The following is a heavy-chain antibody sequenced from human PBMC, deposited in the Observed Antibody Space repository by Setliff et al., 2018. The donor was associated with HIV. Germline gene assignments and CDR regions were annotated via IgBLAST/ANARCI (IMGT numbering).Heavy chain of an antibody. CDR2: ISTSGST. CDR1: GGSISSGSYY. D-gene: IGHD5-18*01. Sequence: KTSETLSLTCTVSGGSISSGSYYWSWIRQPAGKGLEWIGHISTSGSTNYNPSLKSRVTISVDTSKNQFSLKLSSVTAADTAVYYCAREIPYSFGYYFDYWGQGTPVTVSS. CDR3: AREIPYSFGYYFDY. J-gene: IGHJ4*02. V-gene: IGHV4-61*09.